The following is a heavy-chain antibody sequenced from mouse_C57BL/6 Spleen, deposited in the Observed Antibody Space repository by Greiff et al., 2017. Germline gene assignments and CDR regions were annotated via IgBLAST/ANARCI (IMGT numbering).Heavy chain of an antibody. CDR2: ISYDGSN. CDR3: AREGYDYDGFFDY. Sequence: EVHLVESGPGLVKPSQSLSLTCSVTGYSITSGYYWNWIRQFPGNKLEWMGYISYDGSNNYNPSLKNRISITRDTSKNQFFLKLNSVTTEDTATYYCAREGYDYDGFFDYWGQGTTLTVSS. D-gene: IGHD2-4*01. J-gene: IGHJ2*01. V-gene: IGHV3-6*01. CDR1: GYSITSGYY.